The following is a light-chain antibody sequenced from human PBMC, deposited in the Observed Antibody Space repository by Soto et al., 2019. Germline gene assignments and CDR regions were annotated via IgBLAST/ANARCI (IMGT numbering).Light chain of an antibody. V-gene: IGKV1-9*01. J-gene: IGKJ5*01. CDR1: PGISSS. CDR2: AAS. CDR3: QRLNGYPLD. Sequence: DIQLTQSPSFLSASVGDRVTISCRASPGISSSLAWYQQKPGKAPKLLIYAASTLQSGVPSRFSGSGSGTEFTLTINTLQPEDFATYYCQRLNGYPLDFGQGTRLEI.